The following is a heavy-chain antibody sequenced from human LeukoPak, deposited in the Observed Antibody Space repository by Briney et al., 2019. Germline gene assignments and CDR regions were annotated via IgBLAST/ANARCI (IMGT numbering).Heavy chain of an antibody. J-gene: IGHJ4*02. CDR3: ARGDERAYAIDY. V-gene: IGHV4-59*11. CDR2: IYYSGST. Sequence: SETLSLTCTVSGGSISSHYWSWIRQPPGKELEWIGYIYYSGSTNYNPSLKSRVTISVDTSKNQFSLKLSSVTAADTAVYYCARGDERAYAIDYWSQGTLVTVSS. D-gene: IGHD2-8*01. CDR1: GGSISSHY.